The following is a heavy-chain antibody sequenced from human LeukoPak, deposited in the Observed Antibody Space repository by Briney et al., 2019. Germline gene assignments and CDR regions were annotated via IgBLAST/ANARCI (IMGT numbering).Heavy chain of an antibody. J-gene: IGHJ4*02. CDR3: ARQVGYSSSFGHFDC. CDR1: GGSISSYS. CDR2: IYSSGST. D-gene: IGHD6-6*01. Sequence: SETLSLTCTVSGGSISSYSWSWIRQPPGKGLEWIGYIYSSGSTNYNPSLKSRVTISVDTSKNQFSLKLSSVTAADTAVYYCARQVGYSSSFGHFDCWGQGTLVTVSS. V-gene: IGHV4-59*08.